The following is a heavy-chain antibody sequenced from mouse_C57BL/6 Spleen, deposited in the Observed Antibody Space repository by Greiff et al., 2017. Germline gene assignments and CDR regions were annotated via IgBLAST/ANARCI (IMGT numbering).Heavy chain of an antibody. CDR3: ASYYYGSSYLYWYFDV. Sequence: VQLQQSVAELVRPGASVKLSCTASGFNIKNTYMHWVKQRPEQGLEWIGRIDPANGNTKYAPKFQGKATITADTSSNTAYLQLSSLTSEDTAIYYCASYYYGSSYLYWYFDVWGTGTTVTVSS. J-gene: IGHJ1*03. D-gene: IGHD1-1*01. V-gene: IGHV14-3*01. CDR2: IDPANGNT. CDR1: GFNIKNTY.